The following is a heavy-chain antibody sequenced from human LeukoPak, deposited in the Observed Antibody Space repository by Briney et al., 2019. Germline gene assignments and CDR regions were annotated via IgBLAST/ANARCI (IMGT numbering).Heavy chain of an antibody. CDR3: AKDSSAYHYDSRNFDY. V-gene: IGHV3-30*02. CDR2: IRYDGSNK. CDR1: GFTFSSYG. Sequence: GGSLRLSCTASGFTFSSYGIHWVRQAPGKGLEWVAFIRYDGSNKYYADSVKGRFTISRDNSKNTLYLQMDSLRAEDTAIYYCAKDSSAYHYDSRNFDYWGQGTLVTVSS. J-gene: IGHJ4*02. D-gene: IGHD3-22*01.